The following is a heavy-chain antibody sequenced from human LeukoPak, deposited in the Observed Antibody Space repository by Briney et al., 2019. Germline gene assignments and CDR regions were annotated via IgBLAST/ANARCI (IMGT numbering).Heavy chain of an antibody. Sequence: GGSLRLSCVASGFTFSSYDMHWVRQATGKGLEWVSAIGTAGDPYYPGSVKGRFTISRENAKNSLYLQMISLRAGDTAVYYCARGLRYCSGGSCYNSDAFDIWGQGTMVTVSS. J-gene: IGHJ3*02. V-gene: IGHV3-13*05. D-gene: IGHD2-15*01. CDR2: IGTAGDP. CDR3: ARGLRYCSGGSCYNSDAFDI. CDR1: GFTFSSYD.